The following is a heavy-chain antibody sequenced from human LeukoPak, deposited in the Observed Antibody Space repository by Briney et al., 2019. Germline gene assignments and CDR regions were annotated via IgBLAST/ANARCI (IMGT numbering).Heavy chain of an antibody. D-gene: IGHD4-11*01. J-gene: IGHJ4*02. V-gene: IGHV3-23*01. CDR2: ISGTGDTT. CDR3: ARDYYSKRMEYFDY. Sequence: GGSLRLSCAASGFIFSSYAMTWVRQAPGKGLEWVSSISGTGDTTYYADSVKGRFTVSRDNSKDTLFLQMNSLGAKDTAVYYCARDYYSKRMEYFDYWGQGTLVTVSS. CDR1: GFIFSSYA.